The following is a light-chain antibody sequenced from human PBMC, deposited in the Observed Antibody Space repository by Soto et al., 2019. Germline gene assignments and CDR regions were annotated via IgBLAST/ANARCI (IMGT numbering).Light chain of an antibody. Sequence: DIVMTQSPDSLAVSLGERATFNCKSSQSVLYSSNNRNYLAWYQQKPGQPPKLLIYWASTRESGVPDRFSGSGSGTDFSFTISSLQAEDAAVYYCQQYYSSPLTFGGGTKVEIK. J-gene: IGKJ4*01. CDR1: QSVLYSSNNRNY. CDR3: QQYYSSPLT. V-gene: IGKV4-1*01. CDR2: WAS.